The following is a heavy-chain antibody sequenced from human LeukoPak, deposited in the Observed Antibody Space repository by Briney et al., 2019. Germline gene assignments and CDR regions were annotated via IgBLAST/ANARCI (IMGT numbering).Heavy chain of an antibody. CDR2: INSDGSST. Sequence: GGSLRLSCAASGFTFSSYWMHWARQAPGKGLVWVSRINSDGSSTSYADSVKGRFTISRDNAKNTLYLQMNSLRAEDTAVYYCARGLLGKYNWFDPWGQGTLVTVSS. CDR1: GFTFSSYW. J-gene: IGHJ5*02. V-gene: IGHV3-74*01. D-gene: IGHD2-15*01. CDR3: ARGLLGKYNWFDP.